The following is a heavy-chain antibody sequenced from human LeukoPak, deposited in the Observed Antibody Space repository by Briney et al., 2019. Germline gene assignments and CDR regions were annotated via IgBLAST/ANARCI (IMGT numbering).Heavy chain of an antibody. V-gene: IGHV3-20*04. CDR2: INWNGGSI. J-gene: IGHJ6*03. Sequence: GGSLRLSCAASGFTFDDYGMNWVRQAPGKGLEWVSGINWNGGSIDYADSVKGRFTISRDNVKNSLYLQMNSLRAEDTALYYCARGPGVACYYYYMDVWGKGTTVTVSS. CDR1: GFTFDDYG. D-gene: IGHD3-3*01. CDR3: ARGPGVACYYYYMDV.